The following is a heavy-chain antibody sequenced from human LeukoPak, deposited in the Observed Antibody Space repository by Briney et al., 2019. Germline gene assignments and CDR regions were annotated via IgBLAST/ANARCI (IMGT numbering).Heavy chain of an antibody. CDR2: IWYDGSNR. D-gene: IGHD3-10*01. CDR3: AKDLHPRSGAFDI. CDR1: GFTLSSYG. Sequence: GGSLRLSCAASGFTLSSYGMHWVRQAPGKGLEWVAVIWYDGSNRYYADSVKGRFTISRDNSKNTLYLQMNSLRAEDTAVYYCAKDLHPRSGAFDIWGQGTMVTVSS. J-gene: IGHJ3*02. V-gene: IGHV3-33*06.